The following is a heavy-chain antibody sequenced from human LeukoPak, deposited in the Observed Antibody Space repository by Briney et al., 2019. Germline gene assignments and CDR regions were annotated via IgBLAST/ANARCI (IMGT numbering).Heavy chain of an antibody. D-gene: IGHD4-17*01. CDR3: ARGNLDNDYGDYGAPYYFDY. J-gene: IGHJ4*02. CDR1: GGSISSGSYY. Sequence: SQTLSLTCTVSGGSISSGSYYWSWIRQPAGKGLVWIGRIYTSGSTNYNPSLKSRVTISVDTSKNQFSLKLSSVTAADTAVYYCARGNLDNDYGDYGAPYYFDYWGQGTLVTVSS. CDR2: IYTSGST. V-gene: IGHV4-61*02.